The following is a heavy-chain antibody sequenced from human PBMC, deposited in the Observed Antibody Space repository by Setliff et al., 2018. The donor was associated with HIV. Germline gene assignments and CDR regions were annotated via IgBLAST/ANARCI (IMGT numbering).Heavy chain of an antibody. CDR3: VREEGPHYGGKGCIDY. CDR1: GFTFSNYW. Sequence: GSLRLSCAASGFTFSNYWMDWVRQVPGKGLEWVATIKKDGSEMYYVDSVKGRFTISRDNARTSVYLEMKSLRVEDTAVYYCVREEGPHYGGKGCIDYWGQGTLVTVSS. CDR2: IKKDGSEM. V-gene: IGHV3-7*01. D-gene: IGHD4-17*01. J-gene: IGHJ4*02.